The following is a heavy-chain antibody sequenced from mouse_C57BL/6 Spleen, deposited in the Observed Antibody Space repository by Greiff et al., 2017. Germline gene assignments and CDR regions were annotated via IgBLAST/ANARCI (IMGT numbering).Heavy chain of an antibody. CDR1: GFTFSDYY. Sequence: EVKLMESEGGLVQRGSSMKLSCTASGFTFSDYYMAWVRQVPEKGLEWVANINYDGSSTYYLDSLKSRFIISRDNAKNILYLQMSSLKSEDTATYYCAREDYGNYYAMDYWGQGTSVTVSS. V-gene: IGHV5-16*01. D-gene: IGHD2-1*01. J-gene: IGHJ4*01. CDR3: AREDYGNYYAMDY. CDR2: INYDGSST.